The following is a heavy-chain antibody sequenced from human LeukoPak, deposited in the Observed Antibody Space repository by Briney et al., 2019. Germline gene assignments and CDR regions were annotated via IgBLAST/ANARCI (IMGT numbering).Heavy chain of an antibody. CDR1: GGSTSSSNW. Sequence: PSETLSPSCAVSGGSTSSSNWWSWVRHPPGKGLEWIGEIYHSGSTNYNPSLNSRVTISVDKSKNQFSLKLSSVTAADPAVYYCARFVGYCSSTSCYDWSKVYYYYGMDVWGKGTTVTVSS. CDR2: IYHSGST. V-gene: IGHV4-4*02. J-gene: IGHJ6*04. CDR3: ARFVGYCSSTSCYDWSKVYYYYGMDV. D-gene: IGHD2-2*01.